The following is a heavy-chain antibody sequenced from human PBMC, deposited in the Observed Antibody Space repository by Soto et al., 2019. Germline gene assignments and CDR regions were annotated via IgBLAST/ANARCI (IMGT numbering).Heavy chain of an antibody. CDR3: ARELWSGYSDYYYYYGMDV. CDR1: GGTFSSYA. CDR2: IIPIFGTA. V-gene: IGHV1-69*13. Sequence: SVKVSCKASGGTFSSYAISWVRQAPGQGLEWMGGIIPIFGTANYAQKFQGRVTITADESTSTAYMELSSLRSEDTAVYYCARELWSGYSDYYYYYGMDVWGQRTTVTVSS. J-gene: IGHJ6*02. D-gene: IGHD3-3*01.